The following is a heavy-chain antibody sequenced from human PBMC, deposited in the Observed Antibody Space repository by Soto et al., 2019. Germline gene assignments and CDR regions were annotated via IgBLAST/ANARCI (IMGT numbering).Heavy chain of an antibody. Sequence: SETLSLTCTVSGGSVNSGSYYWSWIRQPPGKRLEWIGSLYYSGSTNYNPSLKSRVTISGDTSKNQFSLKLNSVTAADTAVYYCARQLIYWGQGSPVTVSS. CDR1: GGSVNSGSYY. V-gene: IGHV4-61*01. J-gene: IGHJ4*02. D-gene: IGHD6-13*01. CDR2: LYYSGST. CDR3: ARQLIY.